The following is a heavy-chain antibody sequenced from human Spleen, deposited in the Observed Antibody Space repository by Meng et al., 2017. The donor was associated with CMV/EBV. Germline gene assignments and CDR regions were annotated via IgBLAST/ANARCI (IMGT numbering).Heavy chain of an antibody. CDR2: ISYDGSNE. V-gene: IGHV3-30-3*01. D-gene: IGHD6-19*01. CDR1: GFTFRTYA. Sequence: GGSLRLSCAASGFTFRTYAMHWVRQAPGKGLEWVAVISYDGSNEYYADSVKGRFTISRDNSKNTLYLQMNSLRAEDTAVYYCARDLGSGFYYFDYWGQGTLVTVSS. CDR3: ARDLGSGFYYFDY. J-gene: IGHJ4*02.